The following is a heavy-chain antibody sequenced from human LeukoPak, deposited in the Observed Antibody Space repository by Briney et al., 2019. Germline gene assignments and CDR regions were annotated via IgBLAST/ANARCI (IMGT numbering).Heavy chain of an antibody. Sequence: SETLSLTCTVSGGSISSYYWSWIRQHPGKGLEWIGYVYYSGSTDYKPSLKSRATISIDTSKNQFSLRLSSVTAADTAVYYCARENDRYGRIDYWGQGTLVTVSS. J-gene: IGHJ4*02. D-gene: IGHD5-18*01. CDR2: VYYSGST. CDR1: GGSISSYY. CDR3: ARENDRYGRIDY. V-gene: IGHV4-59*01.